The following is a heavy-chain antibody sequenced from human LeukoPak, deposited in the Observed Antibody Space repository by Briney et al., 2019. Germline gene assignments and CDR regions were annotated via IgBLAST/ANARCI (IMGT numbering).Heavy chain of an antibody. Sequence: GGSLRLSCAASGFTFSSYTMGWVRQAPGKGLEWVSCITGNGDRTFYADSAKGRFTISRDNSKNTLYLEVNSLRAEDTAVYYCAKGGRDIDYWGQGTLVTVSS. V-gene: IGHV3-23*01. CDR1: GFTFSSYT. D-gene: IGHD3-9*01. J-gene: IGHJ4*02. CDR2: ITGNGDRT. CDR3: AKGGRDIDY.